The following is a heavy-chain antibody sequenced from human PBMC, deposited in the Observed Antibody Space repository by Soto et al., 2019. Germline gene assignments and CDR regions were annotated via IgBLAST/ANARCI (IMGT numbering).Heavy chain of an antibody. CDR1: GGTPSNSA. Sequence: QVQLVQSGAEVKKPRSSVKVSCKASGGTPSNSAISWVRQAPGQGLEWVGGIIPVFGIVNYAQNVQGRVTITANESTNTAYMELGSRRSEDSAVYYCVSCRIRVVGSRAYYSMDVWGQGTTVTVSS. D-gene: IGHD6-19*01. J-gene: IGHJ6*02. CDR3: VSCRIRVVGSRAYYSMDV. V-gene: IGHV1-69*01. CDR2: IIPVFGIV.